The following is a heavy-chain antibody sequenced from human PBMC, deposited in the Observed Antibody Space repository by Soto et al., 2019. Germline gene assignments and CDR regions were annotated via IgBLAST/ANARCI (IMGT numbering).Heavy chain of an antibody. CDR2: ISSSSSYI. Sequence: ESGGGLVKPGGSLRLSCAASGFTFSSYSMNWVRQAPGKGLEWVSSISSSSSYIYYADSVKGRFTISRDNAKNSLYLQMNSLRAEDTAVYYCARSLTFGSSTICSDYWGQGTLVTVSS. CDR3: ARSLTFGSSTICSDY. J-gene: IGHJ4*02. D-gene: IGHD2-2*01. CDR1: GFTFSSYS. V-gene: IGHV3-21*01.